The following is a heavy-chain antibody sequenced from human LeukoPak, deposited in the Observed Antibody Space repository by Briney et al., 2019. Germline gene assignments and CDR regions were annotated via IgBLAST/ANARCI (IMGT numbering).Heavy chain of an antibody. Sequence: ASVQVSCKASGYTFTSYYMHWVRQAPGQGLEWRGIINPSGGSTSYAQKFQGRVTMTRDMSTSTVYMELSSLRSEDTAVYYCARDRGFRYCSSTSCYQELGFDYWGQGTLVTVSS. D-gene: IGHD2-2*01. V-gene: IGHV1-46*01. J-gene: IGHJ4*02. CDR2: INPSGGST. CDR3: ARDRGFRYCSSTSCYQELGFDY. CDR1: GYTFTSYY.